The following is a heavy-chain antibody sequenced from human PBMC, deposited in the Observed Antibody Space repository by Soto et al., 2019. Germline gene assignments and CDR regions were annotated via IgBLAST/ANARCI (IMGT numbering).Heavy chain of an antibody. V-gene: IGHV3-23*01. CDR2: ISGSGGSR. J-gene: IGHJ4*02. Sequence: EVQLLESGGGLVQPGGSLRLSCEASGFTFSSYAMSWVGQAPGKGLEWVSGISGSGGSRNYADSVKGRFTISRDNSKNVHYLQMNRTRAAGTAVYYCAKRELVLDYWGQGTMVTVSS. CDR1: GFTFSSYA. CDR3: AKRELVLDY. D-gene: IGHD6-13*01.